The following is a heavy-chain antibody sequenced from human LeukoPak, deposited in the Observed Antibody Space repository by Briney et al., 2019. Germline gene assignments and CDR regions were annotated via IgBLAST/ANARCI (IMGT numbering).Heavy chain of an antibody. CDR2: INSDGSST. D-gene: IGHD3-22*01. Sequence: PGGSLRLSCAASGFTFSGYWMHWVRQAPGKGLVWVSRINSDGSSTSYTDSVKGRFTISRDNAKNTLYLQMNSLRAEDTAVYYCARVPLGVTVYYFDYWGQGTLVTVSS. CDR3: ARVPLGVTVYYFDY. J-gene: IGHJ4*02. V-gene: IGHV3-74*01. CDR1: GFTFSGYW.